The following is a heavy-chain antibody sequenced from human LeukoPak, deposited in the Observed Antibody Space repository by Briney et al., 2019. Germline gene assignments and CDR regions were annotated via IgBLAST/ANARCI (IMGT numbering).Heavy chain of an antibody. J-gene: IGHJ4*02. D-gene: IGHD3-22*01. Sequence: PGGSLRLSCAASGFTFSSYEMNWVRQAPGKGREWIGSIYYSGSTYYNPSLKSRVTISVDTSKNQFSLKLSSVTAADTAVYYCQTYYYDSSGSDEDYWGQGTLVTVSS. CDR1: GFTFSSYE. CDR3: QTYYYDSSGSDEDY. V-gene: IGHV4-59*04. CDR2: IYYSGST.